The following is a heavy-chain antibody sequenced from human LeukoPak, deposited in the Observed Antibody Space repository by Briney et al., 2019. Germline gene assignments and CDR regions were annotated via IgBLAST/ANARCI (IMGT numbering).Heavy chain of an antibody. CDR1: GGSISSYY. V-gene: IGHV4-59*08. Sequence: SSETLSLTCTVSGGSISSYYWSWIRQPPGKELEWIGYIYYSGSTSYSPSLKSRVTISLDTSKNQFSLKLTSVTAVDTAVYYCARYVSGSPGAFDIWGQGTMVTVSS. J-gene: IGHJ3*02. CDR3: ARYVSGSPGAFDI. CDR2: IYYSGST. D-gene: IGHD3-10*01.